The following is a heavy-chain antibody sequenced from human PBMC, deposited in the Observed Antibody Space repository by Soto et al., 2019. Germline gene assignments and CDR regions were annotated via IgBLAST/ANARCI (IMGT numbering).Heavy chain of an antibody. Sequence: QITLKESGPALVKPTQTLTLTCTFSGFSLSTSGVGVGWIRQPPGKALEWLALIYWDDDKRYSPSLKSRLTITKVTTENQEVLTSTNKDPVHTAKYYSAHIPGRCLQCASYYSNYPGQGNLVPVSS. J-gene: IGHJ4*02. CDR1: GFSLSTSGVG. V-gene: IGHV2-5*02. D-gene: IGHD1-1*01. CDR2: IYWDDDK. CDR3: AHIPGRCLQCASYYSNY.